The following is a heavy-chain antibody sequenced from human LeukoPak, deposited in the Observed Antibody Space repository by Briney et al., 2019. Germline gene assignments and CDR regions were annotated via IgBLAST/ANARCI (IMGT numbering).Heavy chain of an antibody. CDR1: GFTFSTYW. CDR2: INPDGSST. D-gene: IGHD3/OR15-3a*01. V-gene: IGHV3-74*01. J-gene: IGHJ4*02. Sequence: PGGSLTLSCAASGFTFSTYWMHWVRQAPGKGLVWVSRINPDGSSTNYADSVKGRFTISRDNAKNTLYLQINRLRAEDTAIYYCARDLGLVRPEDYDYFDLWGQGPLVTVSS. CDR3: ARDLGLVRPEDYDYFDL.